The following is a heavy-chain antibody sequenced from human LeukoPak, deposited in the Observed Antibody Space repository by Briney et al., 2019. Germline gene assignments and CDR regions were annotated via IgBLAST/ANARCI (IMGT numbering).Heavy chain of an antibody. CDR3: ARSGPVYCSSTSCYRIYYYYGMDV. CDR2: IIPIFGTA. CDR1: GGTFSSYA. V-gene: IGHV1-69*01. J-gene: IGHJ6*02. D-gene: IGHD2-2*01. Sequence: SVNVSFTASGGTFSSYAISWVRQAPGQGLEWMGGIIPIFGTANYAQKFQGRVTITADESTSTAYMELSSLRSEDTAVYYCARSGPVYCSSTSCYRIYYYYGMDVWGQGTTVTVSS.